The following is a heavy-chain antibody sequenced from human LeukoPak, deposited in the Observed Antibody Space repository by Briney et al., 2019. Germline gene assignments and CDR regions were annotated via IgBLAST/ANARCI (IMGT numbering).Heavy chain of an antibody. J-gene: IGHJ6*02. D-gene: IGHD6-19*01. CDR3: SREQYIIGGSGWFGMDV. CDR1: GGSLSTYY. CDR2: IHQSGTT. Sequence: PSETLSLTCSVSGGSLSTYYWTWTRQPPGKGLEWIGYIHQSGTTEFNPSLKSRVTMSLDTSRNQFSLRMSTVTAADTAVYYCSREQYIIGGSGWFGMDVWGHGTTVTVPS. V-gene: IGHV4-59*12.